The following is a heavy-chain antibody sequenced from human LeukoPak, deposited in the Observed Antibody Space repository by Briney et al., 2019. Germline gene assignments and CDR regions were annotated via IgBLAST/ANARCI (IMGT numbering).Heavy chain of an antibody. CDR2: IYYSGST. D-gene: IGHD3-3*01. Sequence: SETLSLTCTVSGGSISSYYWSWIRQPPGKGLEWIGYIYYSGSTNYNPSLKSRVTISVDTSKNQSSLKLSSVTAADTAVYYCARFGANWYFDLWGRGTLVTVSS. V-gene: IGHV4-59*08. CDR3: ARFGANWYFDL. CDR1: GGSISSYY. J-gene: IGHJ2*01.